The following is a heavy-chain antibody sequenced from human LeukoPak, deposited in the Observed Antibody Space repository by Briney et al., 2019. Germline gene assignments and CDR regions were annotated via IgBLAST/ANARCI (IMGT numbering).Heavy chain of an antibody. D-gene: IGHD2-15*01. CDR1: GGSISSGGYY. CDR2: IDYSGST. CDR3: ARGLGYCSGGSCYVSWFDP. J-gene: IGHJ5*02. Sequence: SETLSLTCTVSGGSISSGGYYWSWIRQHPGKGLEWIGYIDYSGSTYYNPSLKSRVTISVDTSKNQFSLKLSSVTAADTAVYYCARGLGYCSGGSCYVSWFDPWGQGTLVTVSS. V-gene: IGHV4-31*03.